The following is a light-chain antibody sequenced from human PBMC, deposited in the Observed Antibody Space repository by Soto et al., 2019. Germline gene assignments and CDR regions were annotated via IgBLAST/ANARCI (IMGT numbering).Light chain of an antibody. J-gene: IGKJ3*01. CDR1: QNIGKY. Sequence: DIQMTQSPSSLSASVGDRVTITCRASQNIGKYLNWYQRKPGKAPKLLIYAASTLQSGVPSRFSGSESGTEFTLTISSLQPEDFGDYICQQSYKTPFTFGPGTKVEIK. CDR2: AAS. V-gene: IGKV1-39*01. CDR3: QQSYKTPFT.